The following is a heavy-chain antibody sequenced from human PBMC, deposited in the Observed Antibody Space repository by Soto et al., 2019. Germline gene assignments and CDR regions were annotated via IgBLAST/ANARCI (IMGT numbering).Heavy chain of an antibody. V-gene: IGHV1-8*01. CDR2: MNPNSGNT. CDR3: ARGEHSSGWLWNWYFDL. CDR1: GYTFTSYD. D-gene: IGHD6-19*01. J-gene: IGHJ2*01. Sequence: QVQLVQSGAEVKKPGASVKVSCKASGYTFTSYDINWVRQATGQGLEWMGWMNPNSGNTGYAQKFQGRVTMTRNTSXSXXYMELSSLRSEDTAVYYCARGEHSSGWLWNWYFDLWGRGTLVTVSS.